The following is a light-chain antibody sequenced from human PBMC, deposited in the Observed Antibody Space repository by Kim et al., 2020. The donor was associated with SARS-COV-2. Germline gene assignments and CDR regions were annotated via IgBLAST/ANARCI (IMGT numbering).Light chain of an antibody. CDR3: QAWDSSTGV. V-gene: IGLV3-1*01. CDR1: KLGDKY. CDR2: QDS. Sequence: SYELTQPPSVSVSPGQIASITCSGDKLGDKYACWYQQKPGQSPVVVIYQDSKRPSGIPERFSGSNSGNTATLTISGTQAMDEADYYCQAWDSSTGVFGTG. J-gene: IGLJ1*01.